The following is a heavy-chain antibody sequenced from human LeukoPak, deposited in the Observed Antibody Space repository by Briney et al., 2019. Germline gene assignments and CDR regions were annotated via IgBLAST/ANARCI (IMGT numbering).Heavy chain of an antibody. CDR1: GFTFSTYG. CDR2: ISYDGSNK. D-gene: IGHD1-14*01. J-gene: IGHJ4*02. Sequence: GGSLRLSCAASGFTFSTYGMHWVRKAPGKGLEWVAVISYDGSNKYYAGSVKGRFTISRDNSKNTLYLQMNSLRAEDTAVYYCAKARGNLRANYFDYWGQGTLVTVSS. V-gene: IGHV3-30*18. CDR3: AKARGNLRANYFDY.